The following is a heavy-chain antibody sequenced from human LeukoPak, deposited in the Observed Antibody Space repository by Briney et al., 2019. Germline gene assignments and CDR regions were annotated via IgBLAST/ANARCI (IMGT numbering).Heavy chain of an antibody. J-gene: IGHJ4*02. Sequence: ASVKVSCKTSGYTFSSYAITWLRQTPGQGLEWMGWIRPYNDDTNYAQNFQARVAMTADTSTKTVYMELRSLTSDDTAVYFCAREGSYGDYLTLDYWGQGTLVTVSS. CDR2: IRPYNDDT. CDR3: AREGSYGDYLTLDY. V-gene: IGHV1-18*04. CDR1: GYTFSSYA. D-gene: IGHD4-17*01.